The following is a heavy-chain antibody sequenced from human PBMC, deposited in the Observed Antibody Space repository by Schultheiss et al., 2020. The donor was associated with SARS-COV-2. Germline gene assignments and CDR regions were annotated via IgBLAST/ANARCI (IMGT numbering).Heavy chain of an antibody. Sequence: GGSLRLSCAASGFTFSSYAMHWVRQAPGKGLEWVSSISSSSSYIYYADSVKGRFTISRDNSKNTLYLQMNSLRAEDTAVYYCARGDPPGYWGQGTLVTVSS. V-gene: IGHV3-21*04. CDR2: ISSSSSYI. CDR1: GFTFSSYA. J-gene: IGHJ4*02. CDR3: ARGDPPGY.